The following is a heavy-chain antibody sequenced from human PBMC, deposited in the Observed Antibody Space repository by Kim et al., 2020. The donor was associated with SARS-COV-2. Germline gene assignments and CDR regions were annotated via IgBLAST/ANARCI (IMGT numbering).Heavy chain of an antibody. D-gene: IGHD6-13*01. CDR3: ARARHIAAAGISWWSDP. J-gene: IGHJ5*02. V-gene: IGHV1-3*01. CDR1: GYTFTSYA. CDR2: IKAGNGNT. Sequence: ASVKVSCKASGYTFTSYAMHWVRQAPGQRLEGMGWIKAGNGNTKYSQKFKGRATITRDTSVSKAYMELSSLRSEETAVYYCARARHIAAAGISWWSDPWGQGALVTVSS.